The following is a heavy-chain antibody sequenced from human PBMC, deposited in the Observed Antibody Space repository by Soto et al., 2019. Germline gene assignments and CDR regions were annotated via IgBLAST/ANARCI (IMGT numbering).Heavy chain of an antibody. D-gene: IGHD3-22*01. CDR2: ISWNSGSI. CDR1: GFTFDDYA. Sequence: GGSLRLSCAASGFTFDDYAMHWVRQAPGKGLEWVSGISWNSGSIGYAASGKGRFTISRDDAKNSLYLQMNSLRSEDTALYYCEKGGGSSGSQAFDIWVQGTMVTVSS. V-gene: IGHV3-9*01. CDR3: EKGGGSSGSQAFDI. J-gene: IGHJ3*02.